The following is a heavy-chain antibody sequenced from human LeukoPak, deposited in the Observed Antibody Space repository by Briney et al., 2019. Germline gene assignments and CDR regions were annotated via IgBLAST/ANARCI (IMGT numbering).Heavy chain of an antibody. CDR1: GGSISTYY. Sequence: ASETLSLTCTVSGGSISTYYRSWIQQPPGKGLEWIGHVHYSGSAKYNPALKSRVTISIDTSKNQFSLKLSSVTAADTALYYCASGGRPGIIPYWGQGTLVTVSS. J-gene: IGHJ4*02. D-gene: IGHD3-10*01. CDR3: ASGGRPGIIPY. CDR2: VHYSGSA. V-gene: IGHV4-59*01.